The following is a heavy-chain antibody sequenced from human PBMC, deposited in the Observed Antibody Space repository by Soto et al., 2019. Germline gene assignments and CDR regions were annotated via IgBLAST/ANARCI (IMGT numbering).Heavy chain of an antibody. J-gene: IGHJ6*03. CDR1: GFTFSSYW. Sequence: GGSLRLSCAASGFTFSSYWMSWVRQAPGKGLEWVANIKQDGSEKYYVDSVKGRFTISRDNAKNSLYLQMNSLRAEDTAVYYCARAGYSYGLGGYMAVWGKGTTVTVSS. CDR3: ARAGYSYGLGGYMAV. D-gene: IGHD5-18*01. V-gene: IGHV3-7*01. CDR2: IKQDGSEK.